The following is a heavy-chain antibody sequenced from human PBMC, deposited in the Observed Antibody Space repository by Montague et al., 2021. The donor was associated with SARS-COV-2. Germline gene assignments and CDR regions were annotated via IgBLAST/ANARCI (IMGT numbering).Heavy chain of an antibody. V-gene: IGHV4-39*01. D-gene: IGHD6-19*01. Sequence: SETLSLTCTVSGGSISSSSYYWGWVRQPPGKGLEWIGSMNFSGKTYYNPSLKSRVTVSVDTSKDQFSLKLSSVTAADTTVYYCARYSVAGARYFDFWGQGTLVTVSS. CDR2: MNFSGKT. J-gene: IGHJ4*02. CDR1: GGSISSSSYY. CDR3: ARYSVAGARYFDF.